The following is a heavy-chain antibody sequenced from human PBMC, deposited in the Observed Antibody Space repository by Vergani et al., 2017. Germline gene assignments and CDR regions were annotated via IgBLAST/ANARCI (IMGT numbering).Heavy chain of an antibody. V-gene: IGHV4-34*01. J-gene: IGHJ4*02. CDR2: INHSGST. CDR1: GGSFSGSY. D-gene: IGHD1-26*01. CDR3: AGRVGSYCDY. Sequence: QVQLQQWGAGLLKPSETLYLTCAVYGGSFSGSYWSWIRQPPGKGLEWIGEINHSGSTNYNPSRKSRVTISVDTSKNQFSLKLSSMTAVDTAVYYCAGRVGSYCDYWGQGTLVTVSS.